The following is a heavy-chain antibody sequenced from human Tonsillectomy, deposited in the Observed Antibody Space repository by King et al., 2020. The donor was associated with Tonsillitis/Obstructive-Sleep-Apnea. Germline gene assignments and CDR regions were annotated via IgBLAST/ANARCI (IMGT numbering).Heavy chain of an antibody. D-gene: IGHD3-3*01. CDR1: GGSFSGYY. J-gene: IGHJ4*02. CDR3: ARCPGNDFWSGYYAEY. Sequence: VQLQQWGAGLLKSSETLSLPCAVYGGSFSGYYWSWIRQPPGKGLEWIGEVNHSGSTNCNPSLKSRVTISLDTSKKQFSLKLSSVTAADTAVYYCARCPGNDFWSGYYAEYWGQGTLVTVSS. V-gene: IGHV4-34*01. CDR2: VNHSGST.